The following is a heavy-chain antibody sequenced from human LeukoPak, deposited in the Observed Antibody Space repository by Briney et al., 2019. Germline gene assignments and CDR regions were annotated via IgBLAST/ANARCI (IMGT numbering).Heavy chain of an antibody. V-gene: IGHV4-59*01. CDR2: IYYSGST. Sequence: SETLSLTCTVSGGSISSDYWSWIRQPPGKGLEWIGYIYYSGSTNYNPSLKTRVTISVDTSKNQFSLKLSSVTAADTAVYYCARDEAGIAEPWGQGTLVTVSS. CDR3: ARDEAGIAEP. D-gene: IGHD6-13*01. CDR1: GGSISSDY. J-gene: IGHJ4*02.